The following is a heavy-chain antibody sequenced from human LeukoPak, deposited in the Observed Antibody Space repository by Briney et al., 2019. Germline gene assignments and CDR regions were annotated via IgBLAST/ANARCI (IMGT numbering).Heavy chain of an antibody. D-gene: IGHD1-26*01. Sequence: GGSLRLSCAASGFTFDDYAMHWVRQAPGKGLEWVSLISWDGGSTYYADSVKGRFTISRDNSKNSLYLQMNSLRAEDTALYHCAKDSRYSGSYYGFDYWGQGTLVTVSS. V-gene: IGHV3-43D*03. J-gene: IGHJ4*02. CDR1: GFTFDDYA. CDR2: ISWDGGST. CDR3: AKDSRYSGSYYGFDY.